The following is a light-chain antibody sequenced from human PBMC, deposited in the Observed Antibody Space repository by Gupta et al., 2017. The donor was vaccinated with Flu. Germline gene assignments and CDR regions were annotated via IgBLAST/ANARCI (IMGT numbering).Light chain of an antibody. CDR1: SGNIASNF. Sequence: NFMLTQPHSVSESPGKTVTIPCTRSSGNIASNFMQWYQQRPGSAPTTVIYEDDQRPSGVPDRFSGSIDSSSNSASLTISGLKTEDEADYYCQSFDASTWVFGGGTKLTVL. CDR3: QSFDASTWV. J-gene: IGLJ3*02. V-gene: IGLV6-57*03. CDR2: EDD.